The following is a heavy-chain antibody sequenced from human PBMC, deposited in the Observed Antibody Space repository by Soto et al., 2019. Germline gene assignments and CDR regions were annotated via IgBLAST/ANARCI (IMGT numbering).Heavy chain of an antibody. CDR2: ISYDGSNK. Sequence: LRLSCAASGFTFSSYVMHWVRQAPGKGLEWVAVISYDGSNKYYADSVKGRFTISRDNSKNTLYLQMNSLRAEDTAVYYCAKEQKYYYDSLDYYYGMDVWGQGTTVTVSS. CDR1: GFTFSSYV. V-gene: IGHV3-30*18. CDR3: AKEQKYYYDSLDYYYGMDV. D-gene: IGHD3-22*01. J-gene: IGHJ6*02.